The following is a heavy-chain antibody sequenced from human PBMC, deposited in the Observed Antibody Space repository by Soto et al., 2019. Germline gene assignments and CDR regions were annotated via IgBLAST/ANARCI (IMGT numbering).Heavy chain of an antibody. D-gene: IGHD2-15*01. CDR2: INPSGGTT. CDR3: ARVRGGGSEYFCDC. V-gene: IGHV1-46*01. CDR1: GYTFTRYN. J-gene: IGHJ4*01. Sequence: ASVKVSCKASGYTFTRYNVHWVRQAPGQGLEWMAIINPSGGTTCYVQKFEGRVTLTTDTSTSTVYMELSSLRSDDTAVYYCARVRGGGSEYFCDCWGQGTLVTVAS.